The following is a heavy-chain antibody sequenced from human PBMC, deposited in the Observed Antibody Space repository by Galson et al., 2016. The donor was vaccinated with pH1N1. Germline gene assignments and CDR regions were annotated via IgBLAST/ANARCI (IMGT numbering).Heavy chain of an antibody. CDR3: AKAGRRWELEGAFGLDV. CDR2: ISSRSSYI. Sequence: SLRLSCAASGYTFRSYSMNWVRQAPGKGLEWVSSISSRSSYIYFADSVKGRFTISRDNNKNSLYLQMNNVRPEDTALYFCAKAGRRWELEGAFGLDVWGQGTTVTVSS. CDR1: GYTFRSYS. D-gene: IGHD1-26*01. V-gene: IGHV3-21*04. J-gene: IGHJ6*02.